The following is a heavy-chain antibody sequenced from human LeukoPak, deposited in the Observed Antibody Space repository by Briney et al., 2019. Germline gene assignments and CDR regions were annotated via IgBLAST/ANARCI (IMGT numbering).Heavy chain of an antibody. J-gene: IGHJ4*02. D-gene: IGHD6-13*01. CDR1: GYTFTGYY. V-gene: IGHV1-3*01. Sequence: ASVKVSCKASGYTFTGYYMHWVRQAPGQRLEWMGWINAGNGITKYSQKFQGRVTITRDTSASTAYMELSSLRSEDTAVYYCASTAAGSNWGQGTLVTVSS. CDR2: INAGNGIT. CDR3: ASTAAGSN.